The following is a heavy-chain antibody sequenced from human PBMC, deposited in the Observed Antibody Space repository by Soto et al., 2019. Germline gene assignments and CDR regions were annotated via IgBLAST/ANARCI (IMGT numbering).Heavy chain of an antibody. J-gene: IGHJ4*02. V-gene: IGHV4-30-2*01. Sequence: PSETLSLTCAVSGGSISSGGYSWSWIRQPPGKGLEWIGYIYHSGSTYYNPSLKSRVTISVDRSKNQFSLKLSSVTAADTAVYYCVRHVRSEALFDYWTQGSLVTGSS. CDR2: IYHSGST. CDR3: VRHVRSEALFDY. CDR1: GGSISSGGYS.